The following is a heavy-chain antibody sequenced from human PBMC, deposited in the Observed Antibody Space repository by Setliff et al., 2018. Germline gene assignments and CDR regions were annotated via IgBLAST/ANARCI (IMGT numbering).Heavy chain of an antibody. CDR2: MSFDGKNN. V-gene: IGHV3-30*03. J-gene: IGHJ4*02. CDR3: ARTGTYRYFDY. D-gene: IGHD1-1*01. CDR1: GFTFNTYW. Sequence: GGSLRLSCAASGFTFNTYWMHWVRQAPGKGLEWVAVMSFDGKNNYYADSVKGRFTISRDNSKNTLYLQMSSLKPEDTAVYYCARTGTYRYFDYWGQGTRVTVS.